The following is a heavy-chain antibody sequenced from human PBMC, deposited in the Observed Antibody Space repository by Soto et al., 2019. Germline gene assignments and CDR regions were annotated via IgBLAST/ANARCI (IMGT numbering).Heavy chain of an antibody. D-gene: IGHD1-7*01. CDR3: AKNQERELPRVIDF. V-gene: IGHV3-23*01. Sequence: GGSLRLSCATSGPTFSNYAMSWVRQAPGGGLEWVSSMSGSSSTTYYADSVRGRFTISRDRSKNTLYLQMSSLRAEDTALYYCAKNQERELPRVIDFWGQGTLVTVS. J-gene: IGHJ4*02. CDR2: MSGSSSTT. CDR1: GPTFSNYA.